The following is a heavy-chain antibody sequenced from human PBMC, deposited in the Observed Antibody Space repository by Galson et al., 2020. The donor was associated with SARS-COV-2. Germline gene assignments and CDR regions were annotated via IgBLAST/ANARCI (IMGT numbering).Heavy chain of an antibody. CDR3: AREDGYNEVHGLDV. CDR1: GGSISRSGYY. Sequence: ETLETLSLTCTVSGGSISRSGYYWSWIRQHPGKGLEWIGYIYYSGTTYYNPSLQSRVTISVDTSKNQFSLKLSSVTIADTAVYYCAREDGYNEVHGLDVWGEGTTVTVSS. CDR2: IYYSGTT. V-gene: IGHV4-31*03. J-gene: IGHJ6*04. D-gene: IGHD5-12*01.